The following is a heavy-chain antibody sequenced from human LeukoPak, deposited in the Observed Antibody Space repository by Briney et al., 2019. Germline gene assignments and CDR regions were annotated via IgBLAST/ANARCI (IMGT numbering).Heavy chain of an antibody. D-gene: IGHD6-13*01. CDR2: MNPNSGNT. V-gene: IGHV1-8*01. Sequence: RASVKVSCKASGYTFTSYDINWVRQATGQGLEWMGWMNPNSGNTGYARKFQGRVTMTRNTSISTAYMELSSLRSEDTAVYYCARGGAAAGTLGYWGQGTLVTVSS. J-gene: IGHJ4*02. CDR1: GYTFTSYD. CDR3: ARGGAAAGTLGY.